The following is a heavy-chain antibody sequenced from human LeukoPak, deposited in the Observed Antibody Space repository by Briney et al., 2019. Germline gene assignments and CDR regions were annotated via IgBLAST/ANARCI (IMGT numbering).Heavy chain of an antibody. V-gene: IGHV3-23*01. CDR2: ITGGGDDT. CDR3: AKGSSSSRPYYFDY. D-gene: IGHD6-6*01. J-gene: IGHJ4*02. CDR1: GFTFSTYA. Sequence: PGGSLRLSCTASGFTFSTYAMSWVRQAPGKGLEWFSAITGGGDDTYYADSVKGRFTISRDNSKNTLYLQMNSLRVEDTAVYYCAKGSSSSRPYYFDYWGQGALATVSS.